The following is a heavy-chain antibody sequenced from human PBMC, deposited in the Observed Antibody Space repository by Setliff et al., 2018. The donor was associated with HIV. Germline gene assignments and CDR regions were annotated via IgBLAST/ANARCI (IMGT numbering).Heavy chain of an antibody. V-gene: IGHV4-61*02. J-gene: IGHJ6*03. CDR3: ARDKGYYYMDV. CDR1: GGSISSGSYY. CDR2: IYTSGST. Sequence: SETLSLTCTVSGGSISSGSYYWSWIRQPAGKGLEWIGRIYTSGSTNDNSSLKSRITISVDTSNNQFSLRLSSVTAADTAVYYCARDKGYYYMDVWGKGITVTVSS.